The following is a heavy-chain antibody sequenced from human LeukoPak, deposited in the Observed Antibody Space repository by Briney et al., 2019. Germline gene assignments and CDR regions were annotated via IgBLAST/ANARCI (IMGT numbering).Heavy chain of an antibody. J-gene: IGHJ4*02. CDR2: IYYSGST. CDR3: ARHGTVRGKAKACDY. Sequence: SETLSLTCTVSGGSISSSSYYWGWIRQPPGKGLEWIGYIYYSGSTYYNPSLKSRVTMSVDTSKNQFSLKLSSVTAADTAVYYCARHGTVRGKAKACDYWGQGTLVTVSS. CDR1: GGSISSSSYY. D-gene: IGHD3-10*01. V-gene: IGHV4-39*01.